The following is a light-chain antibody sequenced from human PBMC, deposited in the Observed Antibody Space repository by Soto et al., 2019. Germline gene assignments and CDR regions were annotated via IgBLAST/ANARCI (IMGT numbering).Light chain of an antibody. CDR2: DAS. CDR1: QSVSSY. V-gene: IGKV3-11*01. J-gene: IGKJ4*01. CDR3: QLPSLLLLT. Sequence: EVGLSQSLATLSLTKRERATLXSRASQSVSSYLAWYQQKPGQAPRLLIYDASNRATGIPARFSGSGSGTDFTLTISSLEPEDFALYYCQLPSLLLLTFCGGT.